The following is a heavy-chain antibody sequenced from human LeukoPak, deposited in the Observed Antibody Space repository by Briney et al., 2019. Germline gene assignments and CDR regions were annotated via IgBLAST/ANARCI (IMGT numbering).Heavy chain of an antibody. Sequence: SETLSLTCTVSGGSISSYYWSWIRQPPGKGLEWIGSIYYSGSTYFNPSLKSRVTISVDTSKNQFSLKLSSVTAADTAVYYCASRRDGYNYYFDYWGQGTLVTVSS. CDR1: GGSISSYY. J-gene: IGHJ4*02. D-gene: IGHD5-24*01. CDR2: IYYSGST. CDR3: ASRRDGYNYYFDY. V-gene: IGHV4-39*01.